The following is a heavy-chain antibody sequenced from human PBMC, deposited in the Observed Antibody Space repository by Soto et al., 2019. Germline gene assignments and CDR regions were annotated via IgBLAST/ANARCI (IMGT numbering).Heavy chain of an antibody. CDR3: ARGTRDIVVVVAAINPRHDAFDI. CDR1: GYTFTGYY. Sequence: ASVKVSCKASGYTFTGYYMHWVRQAPGQGLEWMGWINPNSGGTNYAQKFQGWVTMTRDTSISTAYMELSRLRSDDTAVYYCARGTRDIVVVVAAINPRHDAFDIWGQGTMVTVSS. V-gene: IGHV1-2*04. J-gene: IGHJ3*02. CDR2: INPNSGGT. D-gene: IGHD2-15*01.